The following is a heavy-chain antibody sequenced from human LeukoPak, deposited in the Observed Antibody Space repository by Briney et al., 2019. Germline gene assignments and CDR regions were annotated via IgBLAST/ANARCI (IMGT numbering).Heavy chain of an antibody. D-gene: IGHD2-21*02. CDR2: VYYSGST. Sequence: VKPSETLSLTCTVSGGSISSLYWSWIRQPPGKGLEWIGYVYYSGSTNYNPSLKSRATISVDTSKKQFSLKLSSVTAADTAVYYCARERAYCGADCYRYFHYWGQGTLVTVSS. CDR1: GGSISSLY. CDR3: ARERAYCGADCYRYFHY. J-gene: IGHJ4*02. V-gene: IGHV4-59*01.